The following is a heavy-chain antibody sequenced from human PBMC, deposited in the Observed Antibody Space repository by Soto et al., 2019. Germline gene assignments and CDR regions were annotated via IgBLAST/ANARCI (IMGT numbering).Heavy chain of an antibody. CDR1: GGSIISGGYY. V-gene: IGHV4-31*03. Sequence: SETLSLTCTVSGGSIISGGYYWSWIRQHPGKGLEWIGYIYYSGSTYYNPSLKSRVTISVDTSKNQFSLKLSSVTAADTAVYYCARSPVEVSYYYDSSGQFFDYWGQGTLVPVSS. CDR3: ARSPVEVSYYYDSSGQFFDY. J-gene: IGHJ4*02. D-gene: IGHD3-22*01. CDR2: IYYSGST.